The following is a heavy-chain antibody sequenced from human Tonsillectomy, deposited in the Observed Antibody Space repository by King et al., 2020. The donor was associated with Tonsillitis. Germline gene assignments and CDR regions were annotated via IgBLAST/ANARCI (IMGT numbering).Heavy chain of an antibody. D-gene: IGHD6-13*01. CDR1: GYTFTSYD. Sequence: VQLVESGAEVKKPGASVKVSCKASGYTFTSYDINWVRQATGQGLEWMGWMNPNSGNTGYAQKFQGRVTMTRNTSISTAYMELSSLRSEDTAVYYCARRRYSSSWSKPYYFDYWGQGTLVTVSS. V-gene: IGHV1-8*01. CDR3: ARRRYSSSWSKPYYFDY. J-gene: IGHJ4*02. CDR2: MNPNSGNT.